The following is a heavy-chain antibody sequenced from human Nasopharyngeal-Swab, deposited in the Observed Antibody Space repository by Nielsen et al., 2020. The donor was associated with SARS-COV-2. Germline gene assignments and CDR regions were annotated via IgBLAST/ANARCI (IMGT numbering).Heavy chain of an antibody. CDR2: ISGSGGST. J-gene: IGHJ4*02. V-gene: IGHV3-23*01. CDR3: ARPSYTFGGVIVAGAFDY. D-gene: IGHD3-16*02. Sequence: VRQAPGKGLEWVSAISGSGGSTYYADSVKGRFTISRDNSKDTLHLQMNSLRAEDTAVYYCARPSYTFGGVIVAGAFDYWGQGTLVTVSS.